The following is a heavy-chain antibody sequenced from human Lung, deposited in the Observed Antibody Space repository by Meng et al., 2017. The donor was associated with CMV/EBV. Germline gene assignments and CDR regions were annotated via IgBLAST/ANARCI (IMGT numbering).Heavy chain of an antibody. CDR2: IYYSETT. CDR1: GDSIRSNH. V-gene: IGHV4-59*12. D-gene: IGHD4-17*01. Sequence: QVQLQESGPGLVKPSETLSLICTVSGDSIRSNHWNWIRQSPGKGLEWIGYIYYSETTNYNPSLKSRVTMSLDTSKNQVSLKLSSVTAADTAMYYCATRGYHYVDHYWGQGTLVTVSS. J-gene: IGHJ4*02. CDR3: ATRGYHYVDHY.